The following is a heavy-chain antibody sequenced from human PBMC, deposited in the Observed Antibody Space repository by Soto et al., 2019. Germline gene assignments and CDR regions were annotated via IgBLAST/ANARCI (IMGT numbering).Heavy chain of an antibody. CDR3: ARTMVRGVIIAPKWFDP. J-gene: IGHJ5*02. CDR2: IIPIFGTA. V-gene: IGHV1-69*13. D-gene: IGHD3-10*01. Sequence: SVKVSCKASGGTFSSYAISSVRQAPGQGLEWMGGIIPIFGTANYAQKFQGRVTITADESTSTAYMELSSLRSEDTAVYYCARTMVRGVIIAPKWFDPWGQGTLVTVSS. CDR1: GGTFSSYA.